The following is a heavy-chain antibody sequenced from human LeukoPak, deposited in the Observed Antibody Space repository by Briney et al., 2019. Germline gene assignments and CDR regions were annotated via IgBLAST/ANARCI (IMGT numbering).Heavy chain of an antibody. CDR2: ISGTGGST. J-gene: IGHJ6*02. Sequence: GGSLRLSCAASGFTFSSYAMSWVRQAPGKGLEWVSGISGTGGSTYYADSVKGRFTISRDNSKNTLYLQMNSLRVEDTAVCYCAKSIGITVVRGVSYHYYGMDVWGQGTTVTVSS. CDR3: AKSIGITVVRGVSYHYYGMDV. V-gene: IGHV3-23*01. D-gene: IGHD3-10*01. CDR1: GFTFSSYA.